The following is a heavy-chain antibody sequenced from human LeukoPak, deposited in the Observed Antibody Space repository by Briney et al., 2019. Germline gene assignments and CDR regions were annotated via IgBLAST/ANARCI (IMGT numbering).Heavy chain of an antibody. V-gene: IGHV3-7*01. CDR2: IKYHGSDE. J-gene: IGHJ4*02. CDR1: GFTFSDYW. Sequence: GGFLRLSCAASGFTFSDYWMGWVRQAPGKGLEWVANIKYHGSDEHYVDSVRGRFTISRDNAKNSLFLQMNSLRAEDTAVYYCARIGGSGTYWDYWGQGTLVTVSS. CDR3: ARIGGSGTYWDY. D-gene: IGHD3-10*01.